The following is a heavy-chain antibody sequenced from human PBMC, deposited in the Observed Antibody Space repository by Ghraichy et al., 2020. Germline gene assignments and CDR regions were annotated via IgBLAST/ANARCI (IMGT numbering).Heavy chain of an antibody. Sequence: LSLTCAASGFTFSSYAMSWVRQAPGKGLEWVSIFSGGSGSTYYADSVKGRFTISRDNSKNTLYLQMNSLRAEDTAVYYCAKGHGDYSWFDYWGQGTLVTVSS. J-gene: IGHJ4*02. CDR3: AKGHGDYSWFDY. V-gene: IGHV3-23*01. CDR2: FSGGSGST. CDR1: GFTFSSYA. D-gene: IGHD4-17*01.